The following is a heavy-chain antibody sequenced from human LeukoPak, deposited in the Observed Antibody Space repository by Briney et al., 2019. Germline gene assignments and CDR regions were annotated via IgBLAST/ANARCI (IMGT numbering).Heavy chain of an antibody. V-gene: IGHV1-18*04. Sequence: GASVKVSCKASGYTFTSYGISWVRQAPGQGLEGMGWISAYNGNTNYAQKLQGRVTMTTDTSTSTGYMELRSLRSDDTAVYYCARGPLYYDILTGYYTEGGAFDIWGQGTMVTVSS. CDR3: ARGPLYYDILTGYYTEGGAFDI. D-gene: IGHD3-9*01. J-gene: IGHJ3*02. CDR2: ISAYNGNT. CDR1: GYTFTSYG.